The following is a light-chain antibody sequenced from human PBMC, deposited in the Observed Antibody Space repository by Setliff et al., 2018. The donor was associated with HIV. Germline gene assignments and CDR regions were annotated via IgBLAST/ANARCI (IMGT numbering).Light chain of an antibody. CDR1: SSDVGSYNL. Sequence: QSALPQPASMSGSPGQSITISYTGTSSDVGSYNLVSWYQQHPGKAPKLIIHEASKRPSGVSNRFSGSKSGNTASLTISGLQAEDEADYYCCSFVVGHTFVFGTGTKVTVL. CDR2: EAS. V-gene: IGLV2-23*01. CDR3: CSFVVGHTFV. J-gene: IGLJ1*01.